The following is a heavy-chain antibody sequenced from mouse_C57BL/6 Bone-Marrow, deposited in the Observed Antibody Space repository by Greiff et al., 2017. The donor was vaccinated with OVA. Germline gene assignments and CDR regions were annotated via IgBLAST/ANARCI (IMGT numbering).Heavy chain of an antibody. J-gene: IGHJ2*01. CDR1: GYTFTSYW. CDR3: ARLNYDYDEEVSFDY. Sequence: QVQLQQPGAELVMPGASVKLSCKASGYTFTSYWMHWVKQRPGQGLEWIGEIDPSDSYTNTNTKFKGKCTWTGDKSASTAYIQLSSLTSEDAAVYYCARLNYDYDEEVSFDYWGQGTTLTVSS. D-gene: IGHD2-4*01. V-gene: IGHV1-69*01. CDR2: IDPSDSYT.